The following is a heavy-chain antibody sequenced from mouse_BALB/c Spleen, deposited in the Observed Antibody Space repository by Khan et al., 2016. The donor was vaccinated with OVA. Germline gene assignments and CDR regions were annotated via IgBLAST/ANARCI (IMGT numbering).Heavy chain of an antibody. Sequence: EVELVESGGGLVKPGGSLKLSCAASGFTFSDYYMYWVRQTPEKRLEWVATISDGGIYTYYPHSVKGRFTITRDDAKNNLYLQMSSLKSEDTAMFYCVRGFYGNPFAYWGQGTLVTVSA. J-gene: IGHJ3*01. V-gene: IGHV5-4*02. CDR2: ISDGGIYT. CDR3: VRGFYGNPFAY. CDR1: GFTFSDYY. D-gene: IGHD2-1*01.